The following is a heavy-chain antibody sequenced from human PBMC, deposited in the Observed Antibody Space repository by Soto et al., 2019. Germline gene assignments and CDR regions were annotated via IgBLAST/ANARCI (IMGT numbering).Heavy chain of an antibody. CDR2: IIPIFGTP. CDR1: GGIFSTYA. Sequence: QVQLVQSGAEVQKPGSSVKVSCKASGGIFSTYAISWLRRAPGQGLEWMGGIIPIFGTPNYEQRFQGRVTITAGESTSTAYMELSRLRSEDTAVYYCARDRDDYGSGNYYNRIDFWGQGTLVTVSS. CDR3: ARDRDDYGSGNYYNRIDF. J-gene: IGHJ4*02. V-gene: IGHV1-69*01. D-gene: IGHD3-10*01.